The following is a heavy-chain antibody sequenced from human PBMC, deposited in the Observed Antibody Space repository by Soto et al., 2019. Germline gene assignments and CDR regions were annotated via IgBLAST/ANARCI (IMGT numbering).Heavy chain of an antibody. CDR2: INPNSGGT. CDR1: GYTFTGYY. V-gene: IGHV1-2*02. Sequence: QVQLVQSGAEVKKPGASVKVSCKASGYTFTGYYMHWVRQAPGQGLEWMGWINPNSGGTNYAQKFQGRVTMTRDTAISTAYMELSRLRSDDTAVYYWARDRGYSSSWYPNNWFDPWGQGTLVTVSS. CDR3: ARDRGYSSSWYPNNWFDP. J-gene: IGHJ5*02. D-gene: IGHD6-13*01.